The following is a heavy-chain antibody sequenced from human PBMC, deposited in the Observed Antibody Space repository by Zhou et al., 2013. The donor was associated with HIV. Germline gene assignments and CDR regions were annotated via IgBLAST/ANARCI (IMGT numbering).Heavy chain of an antibody. CDR1: GGSISSHY. CDR2: IYYSGST. V-gene: IGHV4-59*11. J-gene: IGHJ4*02. CDR3: ASYSSSWYYFDY. D-gene: IGHD6-13*01. Sequence: QVQLQESGPGLVKPSETLSLTCTVSGGSISSHYWSWIRQPPGKGLEWIGYIYYSGSTNYNPSLKSRVTISVDTSKNQFSLKLSSVTAADTAVYYCASYSSSWYYFDYWGQGTLVTVSS.